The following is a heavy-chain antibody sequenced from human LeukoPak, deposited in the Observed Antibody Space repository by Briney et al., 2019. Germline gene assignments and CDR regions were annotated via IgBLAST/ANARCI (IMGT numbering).Heavy chain of an antibody. Sequence: ASVKVSCKASGYTFTGYYMHWVRQAPGQGLEWMGWINPNSGGTNYAQKFQGRVTMTRDTSISTVYMELSRLRSDDTAVYYCARDLGAGVYYYCYMDVWGRGTTVTISS. V-gene: IGHV1-2*02. CDR2: INPNSGGT. D-gene: IGHD3-16*01. CDR1: GYTFTGYY. J-gene: IGHJ6*03. CDR3: ARDLGAGVYYYCYMDV.